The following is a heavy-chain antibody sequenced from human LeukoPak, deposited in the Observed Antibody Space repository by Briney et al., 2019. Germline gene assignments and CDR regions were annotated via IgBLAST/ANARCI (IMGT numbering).Heavy chain of an antibody. J-gene: IGHJ4*02. CDR1: GFTFDDYA. D-gene: IGHD4-17*01. CDR2: ISWNSGSI. V-gene: IGHV3-9*01. CDR3: AKDIGMTTVTTDFDY. Sequence: GRSLRLSCAASGFTFDDYAMHWVRQAPGKGLEWVSGISWNSGSIGYADSVKGRFTISRDNAKNSLYLQMNSLRAEDTALYYCAKDIGMTTVTTDFDYWGQGTLVTVSS.